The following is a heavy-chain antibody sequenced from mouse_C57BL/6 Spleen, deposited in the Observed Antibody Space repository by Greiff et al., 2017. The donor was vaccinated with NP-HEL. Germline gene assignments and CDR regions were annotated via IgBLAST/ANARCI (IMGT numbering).Heavy chain of an antibody. CDR2: IDPSDSYT. D-gene: IGHD2-5*01. CDR3: ARRTYYSNSTFDY. CDR1: GYTFTSYW. V-gene: IGHV1-50*01. J-gene: IGHJ2*01. Sequence: QVQLKQSGAELVKPGASVKLSCKASGYTFTSYWMQWVKQRPGQGLEWIGEIDPSDSYTNYNQKFKGKATLTVDTSSSTAYMQLSSLTSEDSAVYYCARRTYYSNSTFDYWGQGTTLTVSS.